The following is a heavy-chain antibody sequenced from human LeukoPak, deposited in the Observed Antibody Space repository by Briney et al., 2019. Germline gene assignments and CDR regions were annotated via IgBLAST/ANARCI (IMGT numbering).Heavy chain of an antibody. V-gene: IGHV1-69*05. D-gene: IGHD1-26*01. CDR1: GGTFSSYA. CDR3: ARAGSGSYNDAFDI. Sequence: SVKVSCKASGGTFSSYAISWVRQAPGQGLEWMGGIIPIFGTANYAQKFQARVTITTDESTSTAYMELSSLRSEDTAVYYCARAGSGSYNDAFDIWGQGTMVTVSS. J-gene: IGHJ3*02. CDR2: IIPIFGTA.